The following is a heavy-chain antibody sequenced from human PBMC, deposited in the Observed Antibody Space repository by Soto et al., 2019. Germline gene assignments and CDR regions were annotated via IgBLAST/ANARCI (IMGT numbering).Heavy chain of an antibody. J-gene: IGHJ4*02. Sequence: LRLSCAASGFTFSSYAMSWVRQAPGKGLEWVSAISGSGGSTYYADSVKGRFTISRDNSKNTLYLQMNSLRAEDTAVYYCAKDPSYYYDSSGRNLDYWCQGTLVTVSS. CDR2: ISGSGGST. V-gene: IGHV3-23*01. CDR3: AKDPSYYYDSSGRNLDY. CDR1: GFTFSSYA. D-gene: IGHD3-22*01.